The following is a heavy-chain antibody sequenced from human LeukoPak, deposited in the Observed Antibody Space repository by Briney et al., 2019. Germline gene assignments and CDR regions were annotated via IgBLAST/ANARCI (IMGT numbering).Heavy chain of an antibody. CDR3: VKGWDSSGYYAFDI. V-gene: IGHV1-2*02. CDR1: GYTFTSYG. Sequence: GASVKVSCKASGYTFTSYGITWVRQAPGQGPEWMAWINPNSGGTKYAQKFQGRVTMTRDTSISTAYMEMSRLTSDDTAVYYCVKGWDSSGYYAFDIWGQGTMVTVSS. J-gene: IGHJ3*02. D-gene: IGHD3-22*01. CDR2: INPNSGGT.